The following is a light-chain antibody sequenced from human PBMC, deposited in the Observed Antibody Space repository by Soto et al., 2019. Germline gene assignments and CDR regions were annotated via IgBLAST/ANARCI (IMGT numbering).Light chain of an antibody. CDR1: SSDVGAYNL. CDR2: QVS. CDR3: SSYAGSNNYV. J-gene: IGLJ1*01. Sequence: QSALTQPPSASGSPGQSVTISCTGTSSDVGAYNLVSWHQQHPGKAPKLVIHQVSKRPSGVPDRFSGSKSGNTASLTVSGLQADDEADYYCSSYAGSNNYVFGTGTKVTVL. V-gene: IGLV2-8*01.